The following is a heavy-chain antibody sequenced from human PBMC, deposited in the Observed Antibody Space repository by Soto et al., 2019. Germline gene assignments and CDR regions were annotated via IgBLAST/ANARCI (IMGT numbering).Heavy chain of an antibody. J-gene: IGHJ6*02. CDR3: ARGAYYDFCSGDALYYGMDV. V-gene: IGHV7-4-1*01. D-gene: IGHD3-3*01. CDR1: GYTFTSYA. Sequence: QVQLVQSGSELKKPGASVKVSCKASGYTFTSYAMNWVRQAPGQGLEWMGWINTNTGNPTYAQGFTGRFVFSLDTSGSTAYLHICALKAEDTAVYYCARGAYYDFCSGDALYYGMDVWGQGTTVTVSS. CDR2: INTNTGNP.